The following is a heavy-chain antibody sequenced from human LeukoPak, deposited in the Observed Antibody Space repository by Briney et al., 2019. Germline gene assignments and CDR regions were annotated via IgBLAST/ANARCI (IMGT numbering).Heavy chain of an antibody. V-gene: IGHV2-5*02. CDR2: IYWDDDK. D-gene: IGHD3-10*01. CDR1: GFSLNTSGVG. J-gene: IGHJ3*02. Sequence: SGPTLVKPTQTLTLTCTFSGFSLNTSGVGVGRIRQPPGKALEWLALIYWDDDKRCSPSLKSRLTITKDTSKNQVVLTMTNMDPVDTATYYCARQLWFGELHQAFDIWGQGTMVTVSS. CDR3: ARQLWFGELHQAFDI.